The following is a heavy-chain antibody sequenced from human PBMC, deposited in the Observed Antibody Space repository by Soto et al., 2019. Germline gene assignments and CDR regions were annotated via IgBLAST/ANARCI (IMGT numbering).Heavy chain of an antibody. CDR1: GGSISSSSYY. V-gene: IGHV4-39*01. J-gene: IGHJ4*02. Sequence: QLQLQESGPGLVKPSETLSLTCTVSGGSISSSSYYWGWIRQPPGKGLEWIGSIYYSGRTYYNPSLKSRVTIAVDTSKNQFSLMLSYVTAADAAVYYCAGAFGELSFDYWGQGTLVTVSS. D-gene: IGHD3-10*01. CDR3: AGAFGELSFDY. CDR2: IYYSGRT.